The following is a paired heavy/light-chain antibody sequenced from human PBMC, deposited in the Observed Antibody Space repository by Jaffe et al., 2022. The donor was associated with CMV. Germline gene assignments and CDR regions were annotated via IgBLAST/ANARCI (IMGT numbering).Light chain of an antibody. Sequence: QSVLTQPPSVSGAPGQRVTISCTGSSSNIGAGYAVHWYQQLPGTAPKLLIYANNNRPSGVPDRFSASKSGTSASLAITGLQAEDEADYYCQSYDSSLSAYVFGTGTKVTVL. CDR2: ANN. CDR3: QSYDSSLSAYV. V-gene: IGLV1-40*01. CDR1: SSNIGAGYA. J-gene: IGLJ1*01.
Heavy chain of an antibody. D-gene: IGHD3-10*01. V-gene: IGHV3-33*08. J-gene: IGHJ4*02. CDR2: IWSDGNNK. CDR1: GFTFSSYA. Sequence: QVQLVESGGGVVQPGRSLRLSCSASGFTFSSYAMHWVRQAPGKGLEWVAVIWSDGNNKYYVDSVKGRFTISRDNSKDTLNLQMNSLRAEDTAVYYCARDGGPEYGGAYGVSDFWGQGTLVTVSS. CDR3: ARDGGPEYGGAYGVSDF.